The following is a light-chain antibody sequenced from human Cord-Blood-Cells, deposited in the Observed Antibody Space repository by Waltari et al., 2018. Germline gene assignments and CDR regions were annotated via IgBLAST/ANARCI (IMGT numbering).Light chain of an antibody. CDR3: QSADSSGTYV. Sequence: SYELTQPPSVSVSPGQTARITCSGDALPQQYAYWYQQKQGQAPVLVIDKDSERPSGIPERFSGSSSGTTVTLTISGVQAEDEADYYCQSADSSGTYVFGTGTKVTVL. J-gene: IGLJ1*01. V-gene: IGLV3-25*03. CDR1: ALPQQY. CDR2: KDS.